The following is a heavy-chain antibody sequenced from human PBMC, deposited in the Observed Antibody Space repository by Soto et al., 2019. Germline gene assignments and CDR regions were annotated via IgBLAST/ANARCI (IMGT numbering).Heavy chain of an antibody. Sequence: GGSLRLSCAASGFTFSSYAMSWVRQAPGKGLEWVSAISGSGGSTYYADSVKGRFTISRDNSKNTLYLQMNSLRAEDTAVYYCAKVQESSGWYRGAGDWFDPWGQGTLVTVSS. D-gene: IGHD6-19*01. CDR1: GFTFSSYA. J-gene: IGHJ5*02. CDR3: AKVQESSGWYRGAGDWFDP. CDR2: ISGSGGST. V-gene: IGHV3-23*01.